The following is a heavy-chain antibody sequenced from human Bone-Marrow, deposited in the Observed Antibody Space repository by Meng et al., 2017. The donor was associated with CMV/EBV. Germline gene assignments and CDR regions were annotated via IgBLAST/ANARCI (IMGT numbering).Heavy chain of an antibody. Sequence: GGSLRLSCAASGFTFSSYTMNWVRQAPGKGLEWVSFISWDGSSTHYADSVKGRFTISRDNAKNSPDLQMNSLRAEDTAVYYCARDRNGIGIVVVPAAIGYWGQGTLVTVSS. CDR1: GFTFSSYT. V-gene: IGHV3-21*01. D-gene: IGHD2-2*01. J-gene: IGHJ4*02. CDR3: ARDRNGIGIVVVPAAIGY. CDR2: ISWDGSST.